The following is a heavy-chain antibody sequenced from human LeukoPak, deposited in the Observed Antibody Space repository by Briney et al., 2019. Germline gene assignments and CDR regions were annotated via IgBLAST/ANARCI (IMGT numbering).Heavy chain of an antibody. CDR1: GFTFSNYW. CDR3: AKGDSSGWQFDH. CDR2: ISGSGGYT. J-gene: IGHJ4*02. D-gene: IGHD6-19*01. Sequence: GGSLRLSCTGSGFTFSNYWMHWVRQAPGKGLEWVSRISGSGGYTYYADSVKGRFTVSRDNSKNTLYLQMNSRRAEDTAVYYCAKGDSSGWQFDHWGQGTLVTVSS. V-gene: IGHV3-23*01.